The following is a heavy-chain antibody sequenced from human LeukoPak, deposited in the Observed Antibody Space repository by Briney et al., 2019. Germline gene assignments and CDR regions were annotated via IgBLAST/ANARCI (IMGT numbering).Heavy chain of an antibody. D-gene: IGHD5-12*01. J-gene: IGHJ4*02. CDR2: IYTSGST. CDR1: GGSISSYY. CDR3: ATSGGRGYSGYDNQYFDY. V-gene: IGHV4-4*07. Sequence: SETLSLTFTVSGGSISSYYWSWIRQPAGKGLEWIGRIYTSGSTNYNPSLKSRVTMSVDTSKNQFSLKLSSVTAADTAVYYCATSGGRGYSGYDNQYFDYWGQGTLVTVSS.